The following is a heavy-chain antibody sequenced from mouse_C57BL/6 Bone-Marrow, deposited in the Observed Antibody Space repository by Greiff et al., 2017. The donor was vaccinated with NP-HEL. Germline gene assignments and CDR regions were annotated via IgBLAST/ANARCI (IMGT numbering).Heavy chain of an antibody. J-gene: IGHJ1*01. V-gene: IGHV5-4*02. CDR3: ARDGSYWYFDV. Sequence: EVHLVESGGSLVKPGGSLKLSCAASGFTFSDYYMYWVRQTPEKRLEWVATISDGGSYTYYPDSVKGRFTISRDNAKNNLYLQMSSLKSEDTAMYYCARDGSYWYFDVWGAGTTVTVSS. CDR1: GFTFSDYY. D-gene: IGHD1-1*02. CDR2: ISDGGSYT.